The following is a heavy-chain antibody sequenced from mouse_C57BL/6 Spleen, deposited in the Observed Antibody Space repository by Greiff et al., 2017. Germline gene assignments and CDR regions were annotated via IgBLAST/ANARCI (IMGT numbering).Heavy chain of an antibody. J-gene: IGHJ3*01. Sequence: VQLQQSGAELVKPGASVKISCKASGYAFSSYWMNWVKQRPGKGLEWIGQIYPGDGDTNYNGKFKGKATLTADKSSSTAYMQLSSLTSEDSAVYFCAAGDSSGPAWFAYWGQGTLVTVSA. CDR1: GYAFSSYW. V-gene: IGHV1-80*01. CDR3: AAGDSSGPAWFAY. CDR2: IYPGDGDT. D-gene: IGHD3-2*02.